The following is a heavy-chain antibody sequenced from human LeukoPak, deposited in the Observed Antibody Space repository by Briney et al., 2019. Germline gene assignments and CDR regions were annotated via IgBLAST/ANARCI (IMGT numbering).Heavy chain of an antibody. CDR1: GYTFTGYY. D-gene: IGHD5-18*01. CDR3: ARASWDTPYSDYYYYYMDV. V-gene: IGHV1-2*02. Sequence: ASVKVSCKASGYTFTGYYMHWVRQAPGQGLEWMGWINPNSGGTNYAQKFQGRVTMTRDTSISTAYMELSRLRSDDTAVYYCARASWDTPYSDYYYYYMDVWGKGTTVTVSS. J-gene: IGHJ6*03. CDR2: INPNSGGT.